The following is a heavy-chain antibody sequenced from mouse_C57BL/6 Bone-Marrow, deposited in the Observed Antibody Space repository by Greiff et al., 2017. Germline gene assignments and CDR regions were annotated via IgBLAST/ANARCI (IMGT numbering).Heavy chain of an antibody. J-gene: IGHJ1*03. V-gene: IGHV5-17*01. D-gene: IGHD2-3*01. CDR2: ISSGSSTI. CDR3: ARWLLRWYFDV. CDR1: GFTFSDYG. Sequence: EVQVVESGGGLVKPGGSLKLSCAASGFTFSDYGMHWVRQAPEKGLEWVAYISSGSSTIYYADTVKGRFTISRANAKNTLFLQMTSLRSEDTAMYYCARWLLRWYFDVWCTGTTVTVSA.